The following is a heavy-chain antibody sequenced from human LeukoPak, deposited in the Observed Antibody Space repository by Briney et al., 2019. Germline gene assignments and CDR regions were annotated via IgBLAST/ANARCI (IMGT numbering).Heavy chain of an antibody. Sequence: ASVKVSCKASPYTFNKYYIHWVRQAPGQGLEWMGVINPSGRSASYAQRFRGKVTMTRDTSTSTVYMDLSSLTSEDTAVYYCARDSVELERRNWFDPWGQGTLVTVSS. D-gene: IGHD1-1*01. V-gene: IGHV1-46*02. J-gene: IGHJ5*02. CDR3: ARDSVELERRNWFDP. CDR2: INPSGRSA. CDR1: PYTFNKYY.